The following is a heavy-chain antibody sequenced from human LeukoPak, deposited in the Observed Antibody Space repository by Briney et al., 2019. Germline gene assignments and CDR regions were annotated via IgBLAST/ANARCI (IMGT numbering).Heavy chain of an antibody. CDR2: IYTSGST. Sequence: SETLSLTCTVSGGSISSYYWSWIRQPPGKGLEWIGYIYTSGSTNYNPSLKSRVTISVDTSKNQFSLKLSSVTAADTAVYYCTRLGGYYFDYWGQGTLVTVSS. CDR1: GGSISSYY. V-gene: IGHV4-4*09. D-gene: IGHD3-22*01. J-gene: IGHJ4*02. CDR3: TRLGGYYFDY.